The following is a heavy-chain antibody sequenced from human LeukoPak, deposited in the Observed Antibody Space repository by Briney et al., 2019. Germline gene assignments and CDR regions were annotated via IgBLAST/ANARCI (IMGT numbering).Heavy chain of an antibody. J-gene: IGHJ4*02. Sequence: GGSLRLSCAASGFTFSSYSMNWVRQAPGKGPEWVSYISSSSSTIYYADSVKGRFTISRDNAKNSLYLQMNSLRAEDTAVYYCARDGGYELGDYWGQGTLVTVSS. V-gene: IGHV3-48*01. D-gene: IGHD5-12*01. CDR2: ISSSSSTI. CDR1: GFTFSSYS. CDR3: ARDGGYELGDY.